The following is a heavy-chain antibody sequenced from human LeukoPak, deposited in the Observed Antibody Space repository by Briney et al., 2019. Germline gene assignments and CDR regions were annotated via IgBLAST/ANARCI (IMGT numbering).Heavy chain of an antibody. CDR1: GYTFTSYG. Sequence: ASVKVSCKASGYTFTSYGISWVRQAPGQGLEWMGWISAYNGNTNYAQKLQGRVTMTTDTSTSTAYMELRSLRSDDTAVYYCARVRCSGGSCYIPYYYYYMDVWGKGTTVTVSS. CDR2: ISAYNGNT. CDR3: ARVRCSGGSCYIPYYYYYMDV. V-gene: IGHV1-18*01. J-gene: IGHJ6*03. D-gene: IGHD2-15*01.